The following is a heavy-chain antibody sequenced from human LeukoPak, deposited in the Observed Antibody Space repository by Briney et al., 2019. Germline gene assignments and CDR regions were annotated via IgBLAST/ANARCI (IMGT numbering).Heavy chain of an antibody. J-gene: IGHJ4*02. Sequence: GASVKVSCKVSGYTLTELSMHWVRQAPGQGLEWMGWISAYNGNTNYAQKLQGRVTMTTDTSTSTAYMELRSLRSDDTAVYYCARLVAGTCDYWGQGTLVTVSS. CDR1: GYTLTELS. CDR2: ISAYNGNT. D-gene: IGHD6-19*01. V-gene: IGHV1-18*01. CDR3: ARLVAGTCDY.